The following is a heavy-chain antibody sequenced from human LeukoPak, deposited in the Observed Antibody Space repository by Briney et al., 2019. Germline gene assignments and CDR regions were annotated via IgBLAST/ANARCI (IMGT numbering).Heavy chain of an antibody. CDR3: ARETVHYDSSGYYPLDY. V-gene: IGHV1-69*13. CDR1: GGTFSSYA. J-gene: IGHJ4*02. Sequence: SVKVSCKASGGTFSSYAISWVRQAPGQGLEWMGGIIPIFGTANYAQKFQGRVTITADESTSTAYMELSSLRSEDTAVYYCARETVHYDSSGYYPLDYWGQGTLVTVSS. D-gene: IGHD3-22*01. CDR2: IIPIFGTA.